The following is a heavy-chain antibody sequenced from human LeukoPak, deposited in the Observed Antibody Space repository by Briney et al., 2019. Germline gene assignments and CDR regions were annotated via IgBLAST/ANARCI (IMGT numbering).Heavy chain of an antibody. D-gene: IGHD3-22*01. CDR1: GYTFTSYA. J-gene: IGHJ4*02. Sequence: GASVKVSCKASGYTFTSYAMRWVRQAPGQRLEWMGWINAGNGNTKYSQKFQGRVTITRDTSASTAYMELSSLRSEDTAVYYCARGGYYYDSSRYFDYWGQGTLVTVSS. CDR3: ARGGYYYDSSRYFDY. V-gene: IGHV1-3*01. CDR2: INAGNGNT.